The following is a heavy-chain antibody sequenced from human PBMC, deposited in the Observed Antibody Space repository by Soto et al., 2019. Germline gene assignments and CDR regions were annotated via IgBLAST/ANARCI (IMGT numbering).Heavy chain of an antibody. J-gene: IGHJ6*02. D-gene: IGHD3-10*01. CDR3: AKDLLRGNDGLDV. CDR1: GFTFNTFG. V-gene: IGHV3-30*18. CDR2: VSYDGSLK. Sequence: QVLLEESGGGVVQPGRSLRLSCAASGFTFNTFGMHWVRQAPGKGLEWVAVVSYDGSLKNYADSVKGRFTISRDNSKNTMYLQMTSLRAEDTAVYYCAKDLLRGNDGLDVWGQGTTVTISS.